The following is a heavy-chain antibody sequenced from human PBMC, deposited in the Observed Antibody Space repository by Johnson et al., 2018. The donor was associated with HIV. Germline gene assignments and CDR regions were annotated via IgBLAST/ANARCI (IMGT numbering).Heavy chain of an antibody. J-gene: IGHJ3*02. CDR2: IWYDGSNK. Sequence: QVQLVESGGGVVQPGRSLRLSCAASGFTFSSYGMHWVRQAPGKGLEWVAVIWYDGSNKYYVDSVKGLFTISRDNAKNSLYLQMNSLRAEDTAVYYCAREGGIAAAGTDAFDIWGQGTMVTVSS. CDR1: GFTFSSYG. CDR3: AREGGIAAAGTDAFDI. D-gene: IGHD6-13*01. V-gene: IGHV3-33*01.